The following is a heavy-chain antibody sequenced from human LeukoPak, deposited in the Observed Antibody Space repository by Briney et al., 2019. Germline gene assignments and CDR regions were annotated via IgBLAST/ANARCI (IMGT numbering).Heavy chain of an antibody. CDR2: IYYSGST. CDR3: ARRSMRWMDV. J-gene: IGHJ6*02. D-gene: IGHD4-23*01. Sequence: SETLSLTCTVSGGSISSGGYYWSWIRQHPGKGLEWIGYIYYSGSTYYNPSLKSRVTISVDTSKNQFSLKLSSVTAADTAVYYCARRSMRWMDVWGQGTTVTVSS. CDR1: GGSISSGGYY. V-gene: IGHV4-31*03.